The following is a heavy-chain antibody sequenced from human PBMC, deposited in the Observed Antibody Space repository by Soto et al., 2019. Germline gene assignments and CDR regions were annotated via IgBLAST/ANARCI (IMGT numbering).Heavy chain of an antibody. CDR3: AKVDVYYFEY. Sequence: EVHLLESGGDWVQPGGSLTLSCAASGFIFSNYAITWVRQAPGKGLEWVSAIIGSGDTTYYADSVKGRFTISRDNSKSTVYLQMNNLRADDTAIYFCAKVDVYYFEYWGQGTLVTVSS. CDR2: IIGSGDTT. J-gene: IGHJ4*02. CDR1: GFIFSNYA. V-gene: IGHV3-23*01.